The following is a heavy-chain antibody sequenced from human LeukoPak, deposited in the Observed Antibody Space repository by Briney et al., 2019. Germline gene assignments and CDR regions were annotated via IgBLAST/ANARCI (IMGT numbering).Heavy chain of an antibody. Sequence: SETLSLTCTVSGGSISTSDYYWGWIRQPPGKGLEWIGSIYYSGSTNYNPSLKSRVTISVDTSKNQFSLKLSSVTAADTAMYYCAGARIVVVPAATYFGYWGQGTLVTVSS. CDR2: IYYSGST. J-gene: IGHJ4*02. CDR1: GGSISTSDYY. V-gene: IGHV4-39*07. CDR3: AGARIVVVPAATYFGY. D-gene: IGHD2-2*01.